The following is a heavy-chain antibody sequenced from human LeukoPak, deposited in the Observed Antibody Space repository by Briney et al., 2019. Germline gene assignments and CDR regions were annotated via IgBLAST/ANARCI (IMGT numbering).Heavy chain of an antibody. D-gene: IGHD3-10*01. Sequence: SETLSLTCTVSGGSISSSSYYWGWIRQPPGKGLEWIGSIYYSGSTYYNPSLKSRVTISVDTSKNQFSLKLSSVTAADTAVYYCARDGIFGHYYGSGRNFDYWGQGTLVTVSS. CDR1: GGSISSSSYY. CDR2: IYYSGST. J-gene: IGHJ4*02. CDR3: ARDGIFGHYYGSGRNFDY. V-gene: IGHV4-39*07.